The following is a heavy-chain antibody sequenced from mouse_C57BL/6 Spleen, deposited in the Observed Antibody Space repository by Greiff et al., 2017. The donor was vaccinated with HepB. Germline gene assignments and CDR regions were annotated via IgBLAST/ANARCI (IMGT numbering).Heavy chain of an antibody. CDR3: ARMGWSGYYAMDY. Sequence: VQLKQSGPVLVKPGASVKMSCKASGYTFTDYYMNWVKQSHGKSLEWIGVINPYNGGTSYNQKFKGKATLTVDKSASTAYMELNSLTSEDSAVYYCARMGWSGYYAMDYWGQGTSVTVSS. CDR1: GYTFTDYY. D-gene: IGHD2-3*01. CDR2: INPYNGGT. V-gene: IGHV1-19*01. J-gene: IGHJ4*01.